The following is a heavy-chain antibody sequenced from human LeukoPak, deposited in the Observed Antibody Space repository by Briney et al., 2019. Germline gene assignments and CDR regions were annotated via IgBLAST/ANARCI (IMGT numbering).Heavy chain of an antibody. Sequence: GASVKVSCKASGGTFSSYAISWVRQAPGQGLEWMGWINPNSGGTNYAQKFQGRVTMTRDTSISTAYMELSRLRSDDTAVYYCARDHCSGGSCYSAFDYWGQGTLVTVSS. CDR3: ARDHCSGGSCYSAFDY. J-gene: IGHJ4*02. V-gene: IGHV1-2*02. CDR1: GGTFSSYA. D-gene: IGHD2-15*01. CDR2: INPNSGGT.